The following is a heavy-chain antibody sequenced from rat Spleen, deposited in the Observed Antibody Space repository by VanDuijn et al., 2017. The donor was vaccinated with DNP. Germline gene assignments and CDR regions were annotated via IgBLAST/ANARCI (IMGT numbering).Heavy chain of an antibody. CDR3: ARHDLDGYYHRYWFAY. CDR2: INTDGDNT. J-gene: IGHJ3*01. Sequence: EVQLVETGGGLVQPGRSLKVSCVASGFTFRSYWMYWIRQAPGKGLEWVASINTDGDNTYYLDSVKGRFTISRDHAKSTLYLQMDSLRSEDTATYYCARHDLDGYYHRYWFAYWGQGTLVTVSS. CDR1: GFTFRSYW. D-gene: IGHD1-12*03. V-gene: IGHV5-58*01.